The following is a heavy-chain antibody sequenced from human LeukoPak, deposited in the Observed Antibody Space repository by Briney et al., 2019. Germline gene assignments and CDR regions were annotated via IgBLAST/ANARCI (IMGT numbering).Heavy chain of an antibody. CDR2: ISYDGSNK. CDR1: GFTFSSYS. J-gene: IGHJ6*04. Sequence: GGSLRLSCAASGFTFSSYSMNWVRQAPGKGLEWVAVISYDGSNKYYADSVKGRFTISRDNSKNTLYLQMNSLRAEDTAVYYCARGDNWNYAAGSLDVWGKGTTVTVSS. CDR3: ARGDNWNYAAGSLDV. D-gene: IGHD1-7*01. V-gene: IGHV3-30*03.